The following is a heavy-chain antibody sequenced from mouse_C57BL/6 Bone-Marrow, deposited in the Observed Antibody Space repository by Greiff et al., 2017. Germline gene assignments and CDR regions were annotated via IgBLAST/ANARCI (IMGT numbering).Heavy chain of an antibody. CDR1: GYTFTSYG. J-gene: IGHJ2*01. CDR3: ARSGYSGYFDY. V-gene: IGHV1-81*01. D-gene: IGHD2-12*01. CDR2: IYPRSGNT. Sequence: QVQLQQSGAELARPGASVKLSCKASGYTFTSYGISWVKQRTGQGLEWIGEIYPRSGNTYYNEKFKGKATLTADKSSSTAYMEHRSLTSEDSAVYFCARSGYSGYFDYWGQGTTLTVSS.